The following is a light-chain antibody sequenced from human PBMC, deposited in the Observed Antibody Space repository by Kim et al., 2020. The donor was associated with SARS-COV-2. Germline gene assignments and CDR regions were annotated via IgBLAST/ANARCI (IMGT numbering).Light chain of an antibody. Sequence: DIQMTQSPSSLSASVGDRVTITCRASQSISSYLNWYQQKLGKAPKLLIYAASSLQSGVPSRFSGSGSGTDFTLTISSLQPEDFATYYCQQSYSLYTFGQGTKLEIK. J-gene: IGKJ2*01. CDR3: QQSYSLYT. CDR1: QSISSY. V-gene: IGKV1-39*01. CDR2: AAS.